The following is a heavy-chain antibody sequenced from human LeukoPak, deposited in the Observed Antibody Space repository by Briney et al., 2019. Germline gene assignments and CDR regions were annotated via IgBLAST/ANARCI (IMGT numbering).Heavy chain of an antibody. Sequence: KPGGSLRLPCAASGFTFSDYYMSWIRQAPGKGLEWVSYISSSGSTIYYADSVKGRFTISRDNAKNSLYLQMNSLRAEDTAVYYCARADVVVPAAMLVYYYGMDVWGQGTTVTVSS. CDR3: ARADVVVPAAMLVYYYGMDV. V-gene: IGHV3-11*01. CDR1: GFTFSDYY. CDR2: ISSSGSTI. D-gene: IGHD2-2*01. J-gene: IGHJ6*02.